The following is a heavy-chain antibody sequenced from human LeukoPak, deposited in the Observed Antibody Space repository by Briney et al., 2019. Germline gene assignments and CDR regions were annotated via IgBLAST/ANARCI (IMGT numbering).Heavy chain of an antibody. D-gene: IGHD2-21*02. J-gene: IGHJ3*02. CDR2: IIPILGIA. V-gene: IGHV1-69*04. CDR3: ARDWEYCGGDCYTFDAFDI. CDR1: GGTFSSYA. Sequence: SAKVSCKASGGTFSSYAISWVRQAPGQGLEWMGRIIPILGIANYAQKFQGRVTITADKSTSTAYMELSSLRSEDTAVYCCARDWEYCGGDCYTFDAFDIWGQGTLVTVSS.